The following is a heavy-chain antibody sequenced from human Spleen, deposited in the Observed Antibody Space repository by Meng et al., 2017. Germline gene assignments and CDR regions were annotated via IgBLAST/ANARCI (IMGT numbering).Heavy chain of an antibody. Sequence: GESLKISCVASGFIFNTYAMHWVRQAPGKGLEWVAVVSYDGTKKDYPDSVKGRFTISRDNSKNTLYLQMNSLRAEDTAVYYCARSEDYYYGSGSYPPHFDYWGQGTLVTASS. CDR3: ARSEDYYYGSGSYPPHFDY. CDR1: GFIFNTYA. D-gene: IGHD3-10*01. J-gene: IGHJ4*02. V-gene: IGHV3-30*01. CDR2: VSYDGTKK.